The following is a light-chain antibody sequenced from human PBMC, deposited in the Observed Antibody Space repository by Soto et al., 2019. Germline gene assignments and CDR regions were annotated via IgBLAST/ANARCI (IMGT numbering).Light chain of an antibody. V-gene: IGKV1-39*01. Sequence: DLQMTQSPSSLSASVGDRITITFRASQSISSSLNWYQQKPGKVPKFLIYAASSLQSGVPSRFRGSGSERDFTLTISSLLPEDFATYYCHQSYCSPPWTFGQGTKGDIK. CDR3: HQSYCSPPWT. J-gene: IGKJ1*01. CDR2: AAS. CDR1: QSISSS.